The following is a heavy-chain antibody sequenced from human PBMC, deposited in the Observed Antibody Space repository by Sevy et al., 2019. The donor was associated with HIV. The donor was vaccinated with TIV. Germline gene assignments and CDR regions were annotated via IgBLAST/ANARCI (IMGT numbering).Heavy chain of an antibody. CDR2: IYYTGST. CDR3: ARAPPVRSGDDSLNWFDP. V-gene: IGHV4-59*13. D-gene: IGHD5-12*01. J-gene: IGHJ5*02. CDR1: GGSISVYY. Sequence: SETLSLTCTVSGGSISVYYWSWIRQPPGKALEYIGDIYYTGSTNYNPSLKSRVTISVDTSKNQLSLKLSLVTAADTAVYYCARAPPVRSGDDSLNWFDPWGQGTLVTVSS.